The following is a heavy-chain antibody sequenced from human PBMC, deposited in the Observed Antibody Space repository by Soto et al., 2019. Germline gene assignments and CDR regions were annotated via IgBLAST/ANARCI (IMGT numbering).Heavy chain of an antibody. CDR1: GGAIGGYY. CDR3: GRRGSDGGWFFFAP. Sequence: PSETLSLTCSLSGGAIGGYYWIWIRQPPGKALEWIGYVSYSGSTDYHPSLKSRVSISIDTSKNQFSLKMISVTAADTAVYYCGRRGSDGGWFFFAPGGQGALVTVSS. D-gene: IGHD6-19*01. J-gene: IGHJ5*02. V-gene: IGHV4-59*08. CDR2: VSYSGST.